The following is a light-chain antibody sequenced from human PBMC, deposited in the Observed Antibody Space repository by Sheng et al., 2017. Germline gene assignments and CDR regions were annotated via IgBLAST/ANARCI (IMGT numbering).Light chain of an antibody. V-gene: IGKV3-20*01. CDR2: GAS. Sequence: EIVLTQSPGTLSLSPGERATLSCRASQSVSSYLAWYQQKPGQAPRLLIYGASRRATGIPDRFSGSGSGTEFTLTISSLQSEDFAVYYCQQYGSSPLTFGGGTKVEIK. J-gene: IGKJ4*01. CDR3: QQYGSSPLT. CDR1: QSVSSY.